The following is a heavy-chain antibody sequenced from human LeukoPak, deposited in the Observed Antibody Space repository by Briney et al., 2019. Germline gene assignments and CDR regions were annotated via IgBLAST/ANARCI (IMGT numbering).Heavy chain of an antibody. V-gene: IGHV4-31*03. J-gene: IGHJ5*02. CDR2: IYYSGST. CDR1: GGSISSGGYY. Sequence: KSSQTLSLTCTVSGGSISSGGYYWRWIRQHLGKGLEWIGYIYYSGSTYYNPSLKSRVTISVDTSKNQFSLKLSSVTAADTAVYYCARDPVVYGDYGGWFDPWGQGTLVTVSS. D-gene: IGHD4-17*01. CDR3: ARDPVVYGDYGGWFDP.